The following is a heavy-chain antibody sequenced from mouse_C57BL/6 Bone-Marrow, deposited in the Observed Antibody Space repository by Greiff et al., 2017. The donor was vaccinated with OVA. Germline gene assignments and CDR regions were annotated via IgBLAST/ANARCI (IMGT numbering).Heavy chain of an antibody. D-gene: IGHD3-3*01. J-gene: IGHJ3*01. V-gene: IGHV1-81*01. Sequence: VKLQESGAELARPGASVNLSCKASGYTFTSYGISWVKQRTGQGLEWIGEIYPRSGNTYYNEKFKGKATLTADKSSSTAYMELRSRTSEDSAVYFCARGGTRFAYWGQGTLVTVSA. CDR1: GYTFTSYG. CDR3: ARGGTRFAY. CDR2: IYPRSGNT.